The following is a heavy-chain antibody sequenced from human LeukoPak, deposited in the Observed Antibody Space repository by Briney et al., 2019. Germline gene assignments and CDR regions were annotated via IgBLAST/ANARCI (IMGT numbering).Heavy chain of an antibody. Sequence: ASVKVSCRASGYTSTSHDIIWVRQATGQGLEWMGWINSNNGDTTYAQSFQDRVTITRDTSISTAYMELTSLRSDDTAVYYCARNHEGFRYWGQGTLVTVSS. J-gene: IGHJ4*02. CDR1: GYTSTSHD. CDR3: ARNHEGFRY. CDR2: INSNNGDT. V-gene: IGHV1-8*03.